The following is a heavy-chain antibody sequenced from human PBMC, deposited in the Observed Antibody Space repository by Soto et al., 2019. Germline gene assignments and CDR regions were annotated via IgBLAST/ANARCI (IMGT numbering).Heavy chain of an antibody. D-gene: IGHD3-22*01. J-gene: IGHJ4*02. CDR1: GGTFCSYA. CDR2: IVTIFGSA. Sequence: QGQLVQSGAAVKKPGSSVKVSCKASGGTFCSYAISWVRQAPGQGLEWMVGIVTIFGSANYAQKFQGRVTIPADETTSTADMELRSRRSDDTAEYYGGRAPRVSSGYTFAYWGPGTLVTASS. CDR3: GRAPRVSSGYTFAY. V-gene: IGHV1-69*01.